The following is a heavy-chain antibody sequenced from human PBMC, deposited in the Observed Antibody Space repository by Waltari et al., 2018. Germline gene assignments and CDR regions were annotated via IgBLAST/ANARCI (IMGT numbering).Heavy chain of an antibody. CDR2: ISSGSETTI. Sequence: EVQLVESGGHLVQPGGSLRLSCAASGFTFSSYSMNWVRQAPGKGLEWFSYISSGSETTIYYADSVKGRFTISRDNAKNSLYLQMNSLRPEDTAVYYCARASQIDYWGQGTLVTVSS. CDR3: ARASQIDY. V-gene: IGHV3-48*04. CDR1: GFTFSSYS. J-gene: IGHJ4*02.